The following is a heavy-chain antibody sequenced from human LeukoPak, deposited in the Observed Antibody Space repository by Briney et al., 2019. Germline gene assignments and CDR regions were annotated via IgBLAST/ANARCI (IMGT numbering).Heavy chain of an antibody. J-gene: IGHJ5*02. V-gene: IGHV4-61*02. CDR2: IYTSGST. Sequence: SQTLSLTCTVSGGSISSGSYYWSWTRQPAGKGLEWIVRIYTSGSTNYNPSLKSRITISVDTSKNQFSLKLSSVTAADTAVYYCAREGLGYCSGGSCYFNWFDPWGQGTLVTVSS. CDR3: AREGLGYCSGGSCYFNWFDP. CDR1: GGSISSGSYY. D-gene: IGHD2-15*01.